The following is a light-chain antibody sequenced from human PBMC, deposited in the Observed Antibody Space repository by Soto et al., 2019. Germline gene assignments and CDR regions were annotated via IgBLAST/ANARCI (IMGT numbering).Light chain of an antibody. CDR1: SSDVGAYIF. V-gene: IGLV2-8*01. Sequence: QSALTQPASVSGSPGQSITISCTGTSSDVGAYIFVSWYQQHPGKAPKLMIYEVNKRPSGVPDRFSGSKSGNTASLTVSGLQAEDEADYYCSSYAGSSNVFGTGTKVTVL. J-gene: IGLJ1*01. CDR2: EVN. CDR3: SSYAGSSNV.